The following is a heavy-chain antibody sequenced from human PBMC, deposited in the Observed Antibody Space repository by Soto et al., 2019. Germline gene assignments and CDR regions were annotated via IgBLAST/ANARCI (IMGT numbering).Heavy chain of an antibody. CDR3: ARQAHYYDSSGHSIDY. CDR2: IYPGDSDT. CDR1: GYGFTSYW. V-gene: IGHV5-51*01. J-gene: IGHJ4*02. D-gene: IGHD3-22*01. Sequence: GESLKISCKGSGYGFTSYWIGWVRQTPGKGLEWMGIIYPGDSDTRYSPSFQGQVTISADKSISTAYLQWSSLKASDTAMYYCARQAHYYDSSGHSIDYWGQGTLVTVSS.